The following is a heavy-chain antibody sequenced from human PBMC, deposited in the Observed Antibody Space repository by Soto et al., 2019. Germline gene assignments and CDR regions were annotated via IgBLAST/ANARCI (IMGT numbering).Heavy chain of an antibody. CDR3: ARDSNFWSGSLDY. CDR1: GYTFTIYA. D-gene: IGHD3-3*01. V-gene: IGHV1-8*01. CDR2: MNPNSGNT. Sequence: GVPVRVSCKASGYTFTIYAINWVRQATGQGLEWMGWMNPNSGNTGYAQKFQGRVTMTRNTSISTAYMELSSLRSEDTAVYYCARDSNFWSGSLDYWGQGTLVTVSS. J-gene: IGHJ4*02.